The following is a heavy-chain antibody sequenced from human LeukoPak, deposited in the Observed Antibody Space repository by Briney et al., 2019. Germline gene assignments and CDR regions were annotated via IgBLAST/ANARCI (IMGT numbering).Heavy chain of an antibody. CDR1: GFTFSSYS. V-gene: IGHV3-7*01. CDR2: IKQDGSEK. D-gene: IGHD3-22*01. CDR3: ARDPHSTFVRYYYDSSGYYYYYYGMDV. J-gene: IGHJ6*02. Sequence: PGGSLRLSCAASGFTFSSYSMNWVRQAPGKGLEWVANIKQDGSEKYYVDSVKGRFTISRDNAKNSLYLQMNSLRAEDTAVYYCARDPHSTFVRYYYDSSGYYYYYYGMDVWGQGTTVTVSS.